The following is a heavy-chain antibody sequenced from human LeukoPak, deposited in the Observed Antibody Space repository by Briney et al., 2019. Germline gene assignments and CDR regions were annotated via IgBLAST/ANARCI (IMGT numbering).Heavy chain of an antibody. J-gene: IGHJ4*02. CDR2: TYYRSKWYT. CDR3: ARLYGSGGQIDY. V-gene: IGHV6-1*01. CDR1: GHSVSSNSAA. D-gene: IGHD3-10*01. Sequence: SQTLSLTCAISGHSVSSNSAAWTWIRQSPSRGLEWLGRTYYRSKWYTDYAVSVKSRITINQDTSKNQFSLQLNSVTPEDTAVYYCARLYGSGGQIDYWGQGTLVTVSS.